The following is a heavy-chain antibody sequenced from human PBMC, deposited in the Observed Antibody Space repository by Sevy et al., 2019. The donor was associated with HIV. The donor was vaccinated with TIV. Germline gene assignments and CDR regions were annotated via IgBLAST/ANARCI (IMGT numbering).Heavy chain of an antibody. CDR2: ISGSGDYI. CDR1: GFTFSSYN. Sequence: GGSLRLSCVASGFTFSSYNMNWVRQAPGKGLEWVASISGSGDYIDYVDSVKGRFAIAKDNAKNSLYLQMNSLRAEDTAVYYCARDPKYCSKSVCFRGMDVWGQGTTVTVSS. D-gene: IGHD2-8*01. V-gene: IGHV3-21*06. J-gene: IGHJ6*02. CDR3: ARDPKYCSKSVCFRGMDV.